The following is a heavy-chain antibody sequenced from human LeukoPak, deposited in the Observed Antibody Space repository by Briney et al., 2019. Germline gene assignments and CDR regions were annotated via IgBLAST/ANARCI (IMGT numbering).Heavy chain of an antibody. Sequence: GGSLRLSCAASGFTFDDYAMHWVRQAPGKGLEWVSGISWNSGSIGYADSVKGRFTISRDNAKNSLYLQMNSLRAEDTALYYCAKIPSGIAVAGTWFGTYVDWGQGTLVTVSS. CDR2: ISWNSGSI. CDR3: AKIPSGIAVAGTWFGTYVD. CDR1: GFTFDDYA. V-gene: IGHV3-9*01. D-gene: IGHD6-19*01. J-gene: IGHJ4*02.